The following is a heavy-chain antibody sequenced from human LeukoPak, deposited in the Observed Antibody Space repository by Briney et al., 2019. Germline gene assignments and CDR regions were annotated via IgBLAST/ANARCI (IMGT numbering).Heavy chain of an antibody. V-gene: IGHV3-7*01. CDR1: GFTFSSYW. D-gene: IGHD3-3*01. Sequence: GGSLRLSCAASGFTFSSYWMSWVRQAPGKGLEWVANIKQDGSEKYYVDSVKGRFTISRDNAKNSLYLQMNSLRAEDTAVYYCARTYYDFWSGYYTGFDYWAREPWSPSPQ. CDR3: ARTYYDFWSGYYTGFDY. J-gene: IGHJ4*02. CDR2: IKQDGSEK.